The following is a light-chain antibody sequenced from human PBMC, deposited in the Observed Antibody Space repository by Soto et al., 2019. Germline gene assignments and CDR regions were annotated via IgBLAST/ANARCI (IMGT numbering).Light chain of an antibody. CDR2: DDS. CDR3: CSYAGSYTYVV. CDR1: SSDVGGYNY. V-gene: IGLV2-11*01. J-gene: IGLJ2*01. Sequence: QSALTQPRSVSGSPGQSVTISCTGTSSDVGGYNYVSWYQQHPDTAPKLMIYDDSKRPSGVPDRFSGSKSGNTASLTISGLQAEDEADYYCCSYAGSYTYVVFGGGTKVTVL.